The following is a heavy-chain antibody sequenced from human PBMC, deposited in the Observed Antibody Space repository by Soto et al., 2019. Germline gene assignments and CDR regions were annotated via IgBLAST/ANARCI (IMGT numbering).Heavy chain of an antibody. D-gene: IGHD6-19*01. CDR3: TQGYSSGSAAY. V-gene: IGHV3-73*02. J-gene: IGHJ4*02. Sequence: EVQLVESGGGLVQPGGSLKLSCAASGFTFSGSAMHWVRQASGKGLEWVGRIRSKANSYATAYAASVKGRFTISRDDSKNTAYLQMNSLKTEDTAVYYCTQGYSSGSAAYWGQGTLVTVSS. CDR1: GFTFSGSA. CDR2: IRSKANSYAT.